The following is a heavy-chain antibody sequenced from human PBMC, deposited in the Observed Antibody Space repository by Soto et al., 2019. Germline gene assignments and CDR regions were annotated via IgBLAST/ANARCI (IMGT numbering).Heavy chain of an antibody. CDR2: IFHSGSA. Sequence: SQTLSLTCTVSGASIISSAYYWSWVRQPPGKGLEWIGYIFHSGSAYYNPSLKSLVTISVDTYKNQFSLKLTSVTAADTAVFYCARYTFGHGRENPSAMYVWGQGTTVTV. D-gene: IGHD3-10*02. CDR1: GASIISSAYY. J-gene: IGHJ6*01. CDR3: ARYTFGHGRENPSAMYV. V-gene: IGHV4-30-4*01.